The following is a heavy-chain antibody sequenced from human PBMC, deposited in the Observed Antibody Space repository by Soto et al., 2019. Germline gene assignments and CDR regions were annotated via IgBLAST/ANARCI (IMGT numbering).Heavy chain of an antibody. Sequence: ASVKVSCKASGYTFTSYYMHWVRQAHRQGLEWMGIINPSGGSTSYAQKFQGRVTMTRDTSTSTVYMELSSLRSEDTAVYYCARGIVIAVKTYYFDYWGQGTLVTVSS. CDR3: ARGIVIAVKTYYFDY. CDR2: INPSGGST. D-gene: IGHD6-19*01. V-gene: IGHV1-46*03. CDR1: GYTFTSYY. J-gene: IGHJ4*02.